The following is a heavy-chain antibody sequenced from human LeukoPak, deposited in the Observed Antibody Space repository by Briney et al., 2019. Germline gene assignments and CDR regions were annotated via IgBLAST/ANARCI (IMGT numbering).Heavy chain of an antibody. Sequence: GASVKVSFTASGYTSTGYYIHWVRQAPGQGLEWMGWINPNSGGTNYAQKFQGRVTMTRDTSISTAYMELSRLRSDDTAVYYCARFGSVVVAATPTKRRLQHWGQGTLVTVSS. CDR2: INPNSGGT. CDR3: ARFGSVVVAATPTKRRLQH. D-gene: IGHD2-15*01. J-gene: IGHJ1*01. CDR1: GYTSTGYY. V-gene: IGHV1-2*02.